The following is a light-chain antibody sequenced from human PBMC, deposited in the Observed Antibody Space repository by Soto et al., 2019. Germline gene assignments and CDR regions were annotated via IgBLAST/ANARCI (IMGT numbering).Light chain of an antibody. CDR2: AAS. CDR3: QQSYTTPLT. CDR1: QSISSY. Sequence: DIHMTQSPSSVSASVGDRFTLTCRASQSISSYLNWYQQKPGKAPKLLMYAASSLQSGVPSRFSGSGSGTDFTLTISSLQPEDFATYYCQQSYTTPLTFGGGTKVDI. J-gene: IGKJ4*01. V-gene: IGKV1-39*01.